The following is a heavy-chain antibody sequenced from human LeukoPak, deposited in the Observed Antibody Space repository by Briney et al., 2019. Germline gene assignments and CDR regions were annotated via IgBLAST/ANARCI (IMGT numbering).Heavy chain of an antibody. V-gene: IGHV1-18*01. CDR3: ARSLGYVWGSYRYYDY. J-gene: IGHJ4*02. D-gene: IGHD3-16*02. Sequence: ASVKVSCTASGYTFTSYGISWVRQAPGQGLEWMGWISAYNGNTNYAQKLQGRVTMTTDTSTSTAYMELRSLRSDDTAVYYCARSLGYVWGSYRYYDYWGQGTLVTVSS. CDR1: GYTFTSYG. CDR2: ISAYNGNT.